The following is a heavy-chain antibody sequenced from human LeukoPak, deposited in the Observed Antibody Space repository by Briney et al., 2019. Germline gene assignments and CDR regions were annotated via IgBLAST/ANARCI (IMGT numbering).Heavy chain of an antibody. D-gene: IGHD3-22*01. V-gene: IGHV3-23*01. CDR2: ISGGGGST. CDR3: AKAVYYYDSSGYLHFFDY. J-gene: IGHJ4*02. Sequence: GGSLRLSCAASGFTFSSYAMSWVRQAPGKGLEWVSAISGGGGSTYYADSVKGRFTISRDNSKNTLYLQMNSLRAEDTAVYYCAKAVYYYDSSGYLHFFDYWGQGTLVTVSS. CDR1: GFTFSSYA.